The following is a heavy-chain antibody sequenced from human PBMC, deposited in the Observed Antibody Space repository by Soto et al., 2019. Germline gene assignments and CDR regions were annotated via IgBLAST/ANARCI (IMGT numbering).Heavy chain of an antibody. D-gene: IGHD3-22*01. CDR3: ARDYYYDSSFSGHFQH. CDR2: IWYDGSNK. J-gene: IGHJ1*01. Sequence: QVQLVESGGGVVQPGRSLRLSCAASGFTFSSYGMHWVRQAPGKGLEWVAVIWYDGSNKYYADSVKGRFTISRDNSKNTLYLQMNSLRAEDTAVYYCARDYYYDSSFSGHFQHWGQGTLVTVSS. CDR1: GFTFSSYG. V-gene: IGHV3-33*01.